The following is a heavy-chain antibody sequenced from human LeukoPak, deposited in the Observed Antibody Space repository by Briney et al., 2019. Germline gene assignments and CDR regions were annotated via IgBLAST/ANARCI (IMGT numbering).Heavy chain of an antibody. CDR2: IYYSGST. CDR1: SGSISSGGYY. Sequence: PSQTLSLTCTVSSGSISSGGYYWSWIRQHPGKGLEWIGYIYYSGSTYYNPSLKSRVTISVDTSKNQFSLKLSSVTAADTAVYYRARGNGYQLPSGVGAFDIWGQGTMVTVSS. D-gene: IGHD2-2*01. CDR3: ARGNGYQLPSGVGAFDI. J-gene: IGHJ3*02. V-gene: IGHV4-31*03.